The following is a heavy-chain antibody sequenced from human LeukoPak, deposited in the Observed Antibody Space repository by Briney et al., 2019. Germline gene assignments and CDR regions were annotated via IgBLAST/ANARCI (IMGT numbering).Heavy chain of an antibody. CDR2: ISYDGGNK. D-gene: IGHD3-10*01. Sequence: EGSLRLSCAASGFTFSSYGMHWVRQAPGKGLEWVAVISYDGGNKYYADSVKGRFTISRDNSKNTLYLQMNSLRAEDTAVYYCAKDFYGSGIHWFDPWGQGTLVTVSS. CDR1: GFTFSSYG. V-gene: IGHV3-30*18. J-gene: IGHJ5*02. CDR3: AKDFYGSGIHWFDP.